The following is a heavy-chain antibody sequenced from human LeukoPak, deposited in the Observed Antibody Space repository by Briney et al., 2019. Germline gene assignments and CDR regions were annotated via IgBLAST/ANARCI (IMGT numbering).Heavy chain of an antibody. CDR1: GYTFTGYY. J-gene: IGHJ4*02. CDR3: ARDPRRSIAARPGGFFDY. V-gene: IGHV1-2*02. CDR2: INPNSGGT. D-gene: IGHD6-6*01. Sequence: ASVKVSCKASGYTFTGYYMHWVRQAPGQGLEWMGWINPNSGGTNYSQKFQGRDTMTRDTSISTAYMELSRLRSDDTAVYYCARDPRRSIAARPGGFFDYWGQGTLVTVSS.